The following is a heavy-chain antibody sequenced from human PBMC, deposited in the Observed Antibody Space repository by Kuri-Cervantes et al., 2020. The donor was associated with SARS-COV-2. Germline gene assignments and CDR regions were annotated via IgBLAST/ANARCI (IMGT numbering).Heavy chain of an antibody. V-gene: IGHV3-21*01. Sequence: GESLKISCAASGFTFSSYSMNWVRQAPGKGLEWVSSISSSSSYIYNADSVKGRFTISRDDAKNSLYLQMNSLRAEDTAVYYCARELGGGSVWGQGTMVTVSS. CDR3: ARELGGGSV. D-gene: IGHD2-15*01. CDR2: ISSSSSYI. J-gene: IGHJ4*02. CDR1: GFTFSSYS.